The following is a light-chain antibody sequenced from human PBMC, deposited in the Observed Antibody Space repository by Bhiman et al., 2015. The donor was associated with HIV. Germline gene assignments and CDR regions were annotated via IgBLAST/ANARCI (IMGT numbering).Light chain of an antibody. V-gene: IGLV3-21*04. Sequence: SYVLTQPPSVSVAPGKTARLTCGGNNIGGNTVHWYQQKPGQAPILVIHYNSDRPSGIPERFSGSISGNTATLTISRVEAGDEADYYCQVWDSSRDHYVFGTGTKVTVL. CDR2: YNS. J-gene: IGLJ1*01. CDR1: NIGGNT. CDR3: QVWDSSRDHYV.